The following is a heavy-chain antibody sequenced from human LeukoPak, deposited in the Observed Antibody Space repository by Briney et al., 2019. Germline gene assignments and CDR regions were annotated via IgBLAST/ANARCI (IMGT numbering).Heavy chain of an antibody. Sequence: SQTLSLTCAISGDSVSSNSAAWNWIRQSPSRGLEWLGRTYYRSKWYNDYAVSVKSRITINPDTSKNQFSLQLNSVTPEDTAVYYCARVSRVVVIVGTRWSDAFDIWGQGTMVTVSS. CDR1: GDSVSSNSAA. J-gene: IGHJ3*02. CDR2: TYYRSKWYN. CDR3: ARVSRVVVIVGTRWSDAFDI. D-gene: IGHD2-21*01. V-gene: IGHV6-1*01.